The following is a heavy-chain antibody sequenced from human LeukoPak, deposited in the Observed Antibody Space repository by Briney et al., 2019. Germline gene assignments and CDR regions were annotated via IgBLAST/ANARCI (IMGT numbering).Heavy chain of an antibody. CDR2: IYPGDSDI. Sequence: GESLKISCKGSGYSFTNYWIGWVRQMPGKGLEWMGLIYPGDSDIRYNPSFQGQVTISADNSISTAYLQWTSLKASDTAMYYCARLSGYSFDYWGQGTLVTVSS. J-gene: IGHJ4*02. CDR1: GYSFTNYW. D-gene: IGHD3-3*01. CDR3: ARLSGYSFDY. V-gene: IGHV5-51*01.